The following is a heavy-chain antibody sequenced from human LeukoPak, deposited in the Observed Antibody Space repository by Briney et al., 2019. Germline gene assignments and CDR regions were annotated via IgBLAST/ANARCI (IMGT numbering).Heavy chain of an antibody. CDR2: IYPGDSDT. D-gene: IGHD3-3*01. CDR1: GYSFTSYW. CDR3: ARHEGDSWSGYPPALGYYMDV. Sequence: GESLKISCKGSGYSFTSYWIGWVRQMPGKGLEWMGIIYPGDSDTRYSPSFQGQVTISADKSISTAYLQWSSLKASDTAMYYCARHEGDSWSGYPPALGYYMDVWGKGTTVTVSS. V-gene: IGHV5-51*01. J-gene: IGHJ6*03.